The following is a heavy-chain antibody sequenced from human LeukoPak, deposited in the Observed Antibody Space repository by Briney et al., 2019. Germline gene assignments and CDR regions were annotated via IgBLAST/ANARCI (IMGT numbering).Heavy chain of an antibody. D-gene: IGHD4-17*01. CDR2: ISGGGGST. CDR3: AKDALFYYGDFAYYFDY. J-gene: IGHJ4*02. CDR1: GFTFSNYA. Sequence: GGSLRLSCAASGFTFSNYAMTWVRQAPGPGLGWVSAISGGGGSTYYADAVKGRFTISRDNSKNTLYLQMNSLRAEDTAVYYCAKDALFYYGDFAYYFDYWGQGTLVTVSS. V-gene: IGHV3-23*01.